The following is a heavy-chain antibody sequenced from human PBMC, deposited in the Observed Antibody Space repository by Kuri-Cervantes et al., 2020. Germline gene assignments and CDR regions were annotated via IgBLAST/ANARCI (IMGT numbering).Heavy chain of an antibody. Sequence: GGSLRLSCAASGFTFSSYGMHWVRQAPGKGLEWVSSITGSSSYIYYADSVKGRFTISRDNAKNSLYLQMNSLRAEDTAMYYCARAPPAGGKDRGVDYWGQGTLVTVSS. D-gene: IGHD4-23*01. CDR2: ITGSSSYI. V-gene: IGHV3-21*01. CDR1: GFTFSSYG. J-gene: IGHJ4*02. CDR3: ARAPPAGGKDRGVDY.